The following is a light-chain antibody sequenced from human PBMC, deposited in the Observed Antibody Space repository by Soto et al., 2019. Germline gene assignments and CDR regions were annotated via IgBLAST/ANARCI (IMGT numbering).Light chain of an antibody. V-gene: IGLV2-23*02. J-gene: IGLJ1*01. CDR2: EVN. Sequence: QSALTQPASVSGSPGQSITISCTGTSSDFGNYNLVSWYQQHPGKVPKLILFEVNNRPSGVSGRFSGSKSGNTASLTISGLQAEDDADYYCCSFTSSNTHVFGTGTKLTVL. CDR3: CSFTSSNTHV. CDR1: SSDFGNYNL.